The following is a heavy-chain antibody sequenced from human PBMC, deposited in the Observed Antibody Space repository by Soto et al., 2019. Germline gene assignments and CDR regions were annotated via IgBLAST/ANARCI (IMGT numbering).Heavy chain of an antibody. Sequence: QVQLVESGGGLVKPGGSLRLSCAASGFTFSDYYMSWIRQAPGKGLEWVSYISSSSSYTNYADSVKGRFTISRDNAKNSLYLQMNSLRAEDTAVYYCAREEYRVTSYHFDYWGQGTLVTVSS. CDR3: AREEYRVTSYHFDY. V-gene: IGHV3-11*06. CDR1: GFTFSDYY. D-gene: IGHD4-4*01. CDR2: ISSSSSYT. J-gene: IGHJ4*02.